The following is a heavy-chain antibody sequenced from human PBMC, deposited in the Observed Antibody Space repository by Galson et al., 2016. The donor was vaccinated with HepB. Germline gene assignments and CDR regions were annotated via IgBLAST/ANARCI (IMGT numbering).Heavy chain of an antibody. Sequence: SETLSLTCTVSGASIRSSSSYSWGWIRQPPGKGLEWIGSVYYTGSTYLNPSLKSRVTMSVDTSKNQFSLKLTSVTAADTAVYYCARDEDKGWFGDFYPVVDYWGQGTLVTVSS. CDR3: ARDEDKGWFGDFYPVVDY. D-gene: IGHD3-10*01. J-gene: IGHJ4*02. CDR2: VYYTGST. V-gene: IGHV4-39*07. CDR1: GASIRSSSSYS.